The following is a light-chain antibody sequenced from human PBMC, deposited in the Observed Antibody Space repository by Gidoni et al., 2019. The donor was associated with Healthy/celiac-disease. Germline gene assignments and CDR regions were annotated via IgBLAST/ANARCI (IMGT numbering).Light chain of an antibody. V-gene: IGLV3-21*04. Sequence: YVLTQSPSVSVAPGKTARITCGGNNLGSKRVHWYQQKPGQAPVLVIYDDSDRPSGIPERFSGSNSGNTATLTISRVEAGDEADYYCQVWDSSSDHVVFGGGTKLTVL. J-gene: IGLJ2*01. CDR1: NLGSKR. CDR3: QVWDSSSDHVV. CDR2: DDS.